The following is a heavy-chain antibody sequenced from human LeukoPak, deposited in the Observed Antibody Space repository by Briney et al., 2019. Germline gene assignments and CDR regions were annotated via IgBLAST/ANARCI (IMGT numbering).Heavy chain of an antibody. Sequence: ASVKVSCKASGYTFTSYDINWVRQATGQGLEWMGWTNPNSGNTGYAQKFRGRVTMTRNTSISTAYMELSSLRSEDTAVYYCARGAVAGTGDFDYWGQGTLVTVSS. CDR1: GYTFTSYD. D-gene: IGHD6-19*01. CDR2: TNPNSGNT. J-gene: IGHJ4*02. V-gene: IGHV1-8*01. CDR3: ARGAVAGTGDFDY.